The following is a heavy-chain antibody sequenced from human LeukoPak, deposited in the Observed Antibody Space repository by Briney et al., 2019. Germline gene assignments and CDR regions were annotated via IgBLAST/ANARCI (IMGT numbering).Heavy chain of an antibody. V-gene: IGHV4-59*08. D-gene: IGHD3-22*01. CDR2: IYYSGST. Sequence: PSETLSLTCTVSGGSISTDYWSWIRQPPGKGLEWIGYIYYSGSTNYNPSLKSRVTISVDTSKNQFSLKLNSVTAADTAVYYCARHRYDYDSSGYFDYWGQGTQVTVSS. J-gene: IGHJ4*02. CDR1: GGSISTDY. CDR3: ARHRYDYDSSGYFDY.